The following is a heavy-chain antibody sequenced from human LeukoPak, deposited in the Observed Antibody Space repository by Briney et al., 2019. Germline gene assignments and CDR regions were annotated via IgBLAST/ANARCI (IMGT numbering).Heavy chain of an antibody. V-gene: IGHV1-18*01. CDR2: ISAYNGNT. CDR1: GYTFTNYA. Sequence: ASVKVSCKASGYTFTNYAIGWVRQAPGQGLEWVGWISAYNGNTNYAQKFQGRVTMTTDTSTTTAYMELRSLSSDDTAVYFCARDFLSYDGTENHYDDTFDIWGQGTMVTVSS. CDR3: ARDFLSYDGTENHYDDTFDI. D-gene: IGHD3-22*01. J-gene: IGHJ3*02.